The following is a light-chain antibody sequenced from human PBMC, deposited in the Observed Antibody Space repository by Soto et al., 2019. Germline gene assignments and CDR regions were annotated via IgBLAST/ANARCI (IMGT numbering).Light chain of an antibody. V-gene: IGKV3-20*01. CDR2: GAS. Sequence: EIVLTQSPGTLSLSPGEGATLSCRAGQSVSSSQLAWYQQKPGQAPRLLVYGASSRATGIPDRFSGSVSGTDFTLTISKLEPEDFAVYYCQHYVTSALTLGQETRLEIK. CDR1: QSVSSSQ. CDR3: QHYVTSALT. J-gene: IGKJ5*01.